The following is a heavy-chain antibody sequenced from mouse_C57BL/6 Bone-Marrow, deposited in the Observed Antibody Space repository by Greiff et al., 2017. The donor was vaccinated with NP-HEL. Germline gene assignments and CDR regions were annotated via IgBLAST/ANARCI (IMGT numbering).Heavy chain of an antibody. CDR1: GYTFTDYE. V-gene: IGHV1-15*01. D-gene: IGHD1-1*01. J-gene: IGHJ2*01. CDR2: IDPETGGT. CDR3: TRGPYYYGSSHFDY. Sequence: VQLVESGAELVRPGASVTLSCKASGYTFTDYEMHWVKQTPVHGLEWIGAIDPETGGTAYNQKFKGKAILTADKSSSTAYMELRSLTSEDSAVYYCTRGPYYYGSSHFDYWGQGTTLTVSS.